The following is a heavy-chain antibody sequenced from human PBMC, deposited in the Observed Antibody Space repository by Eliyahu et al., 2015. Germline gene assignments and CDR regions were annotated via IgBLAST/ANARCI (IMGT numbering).Heavy chain of an antibody. V-gene: IGHV1-3*01. CDR2: IKGGNGHT. D-gene: IGHD3/OR15-3a*01. CDR3: GRAIVDWSSPYGMDF. Sequence: QVQLVQSGAEVKKPGTSVNVSCKASGYTFTADAIHWVRQAPGERFEWMGGIKGGNGHTKXSQKFQGRVTFTRDTSASTAYMELRSLTSEDTAVYYCGRAIVDWSSPYGMDFWGQGTTVTVSS. J-gene: IGHJ6*02. CDR1: GYTFTADA.